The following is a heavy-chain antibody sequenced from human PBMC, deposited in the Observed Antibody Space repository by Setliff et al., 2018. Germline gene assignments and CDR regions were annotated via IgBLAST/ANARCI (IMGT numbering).Heavy chain of an antibody. D-gene: IGHD3-22*01. CDR2: ISAYNDDT. V-gene: IGHV1-18*01. CDR1: GYTFTNYG. CDR3: AREGRCYYDSSGYYYDPYYYYHMDV. Sequence: KVSCKASGYTFTNYGISWVRQAPGQGLEWMGLISAYNDDTNYAQKVQGRVTMTTDTSTSTAYMELRSLTSDDTAVYYCAREGRCYYDSSGYYYDPYYYYHMDVWGKGTTVTAP. J-gene: IGHJ6*03.